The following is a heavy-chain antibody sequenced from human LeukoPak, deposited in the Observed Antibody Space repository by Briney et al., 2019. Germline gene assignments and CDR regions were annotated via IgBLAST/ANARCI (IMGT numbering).Heavy chain of an antibody. CDR3: AKASSGDPLLEWLLGIDY. Sequence: GGSLRLSCAASGFTFSSYAMSWVRQAPGKGLEWVSAIIGSGGSTYYADSVKGRFTISRDNSKNTLYLQMNSLRAEDTAVYYCAKASSGDPLLEWLLGIDYWGQGTLVTVSS. CDR2: IIGSGGST. CDR1: GFTFSSYA. V-gene: IGHV3-23*01. J-gene: IGHJ4*02. D-gene: IGHD3-3*01.